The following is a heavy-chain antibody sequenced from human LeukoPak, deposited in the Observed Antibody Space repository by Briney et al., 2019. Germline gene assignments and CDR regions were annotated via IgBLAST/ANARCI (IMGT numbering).Heavy chain of an antibody. CDR1: GGSISSGGYY. Sequence: PSETLSLTCTVSGGSISSGGYYWSWIRQHPGKGLEWIGYIYYRGSTYYNPSLKSRVTISVDTSKNQFSLKLSSVTAADTAVYYCARETVHDSSGYRFDYWGQGTLVTVSS. CDR2: IYYRGST. D-gene: IGHD3-22*01. V-gene: IGHV4-31*03. J-gene: IGHJ4*02. CDR3: ARETVHDSSGYRFDY.